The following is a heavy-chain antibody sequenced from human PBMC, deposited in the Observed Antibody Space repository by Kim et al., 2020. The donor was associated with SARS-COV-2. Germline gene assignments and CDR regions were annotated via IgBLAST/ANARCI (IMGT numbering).Heavy chain of an antibody. CDR1: GYTFTSYA. D-gene: IGHD3-16*01. CDR2: INAGNGNT. V-gene: IGHV1-3*01. Sequence: ASVKVSCKASGYTFTSYAMHWVRQAPGQRLEWMGWINAGNGNTKYSQKFQGRVTITRDTSASTAYMELSSLRSEDTAVYYCARDRLGELPGIGWFDPWGQGTLVTVSS. J-gene: IGHJ5*02. CDR3: ARDRLGELPGIGWFDP.